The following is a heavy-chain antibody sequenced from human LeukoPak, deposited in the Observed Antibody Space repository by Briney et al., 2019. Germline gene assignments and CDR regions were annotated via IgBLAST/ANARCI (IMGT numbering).Heavy chain of an antibody. CDR2: IDHSDSYT. V-gene: IGHV5-10-1*01. Sequence: GEPLKISCKGSGYSFTSYWISLVRQMPGKGVGWMGRIDHSDSYTNYSPSFQGHVTISADKSISTAYLQWSSLKASDTAMYYCARRRLRYGDMDVWGKGTTVTVSS. J-gene: IGHJ6*04. CDR1: GYSFTSYW. CDR3: ARRRLRYGDMDV. D-gene: IGHD5-12*01.